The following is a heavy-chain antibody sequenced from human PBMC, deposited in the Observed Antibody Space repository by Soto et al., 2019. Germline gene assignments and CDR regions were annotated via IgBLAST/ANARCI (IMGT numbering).Heavy chain of an antibody. V-gene: IGHV6-1*01. CDR3: ARVFYCSNGVCYRPFDY. D-gene: IGHD2-8*01. CDR1: GESVSSNSAA. Sequence: PSQTLSLTCVISGESVSSNSAAWNWIRQSPSRGLEWLGRTYYRSKWYNDYAVSVKSRININPDTSKNQFSLQLNSVTPEDTAVYYCARVFYCSNGVCYRPFDYWGQGTLVTVSS. J-gene: IGHJ4*02. CDR2: TYYRSKWYN.